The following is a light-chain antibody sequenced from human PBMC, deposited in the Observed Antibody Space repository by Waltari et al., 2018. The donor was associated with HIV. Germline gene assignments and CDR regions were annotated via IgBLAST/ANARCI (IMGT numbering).Light chain of an antibody. V-gene: IGKV2-30*01. CDR1: QSLVYSDGNTY. CDR2: NIS. CDR3: MQGTHWPWT. J-gene: IGKJ1*01. Sequence: DVVLTQTPLSLPVTLGQPASISCRSSQSLVYSDGNTYLIWLQQRPGQSPRRLIYNISKRSSAVPYTFICSTAGTKFTLTISRVASDDVGLYYGMQGTHWPWTFGQWTNLEI.